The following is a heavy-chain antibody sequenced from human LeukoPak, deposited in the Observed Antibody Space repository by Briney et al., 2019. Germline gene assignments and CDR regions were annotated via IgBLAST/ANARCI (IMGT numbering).Heavy chain of an antibody. CDR1: GGTFSSYA. CDR2: IIPIFGTA. J-gene: IGHJ5*02. D-gene: IGHD1-26*01. CDR3: ARERVGATPSWFDP. Sequence: VASVKVSCKASGGTFSSYAISWVRQAPGQGLEGMGGIIPIFGTANYAQKFQGRVTITADESTSTAYMELSSLRSEDPAVYYCARERVGATPSWFDPWGQGTLVTVSS. V-gene: IGHV1-69*13.